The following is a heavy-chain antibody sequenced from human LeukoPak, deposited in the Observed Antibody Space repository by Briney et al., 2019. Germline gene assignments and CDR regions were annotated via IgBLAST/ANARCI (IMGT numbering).Heavy chain of an antibody. CDR3: ARPSRGFFDY. V-gene: IGHV3-48*01. CDR2: ISSSSSTI. CDR1: GFTFSSYS. D-gene: IGHD3-10*01. Sequence: GGSLRLSCAASGFTFSSYSMNWVRQAPGKGLEWVSYISSSSSTIYYADSVKGRFTISRDDAKKSLYLQMNSLRAEDTAVYYCARPSRGFFDYWGQGTLVTVSS. J-gene: IGHJ4*02.